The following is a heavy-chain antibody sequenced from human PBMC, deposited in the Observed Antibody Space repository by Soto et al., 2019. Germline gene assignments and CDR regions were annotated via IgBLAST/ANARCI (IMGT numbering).Heavy chain of an antibody. CDR1: GGSISSSNW. CDR3: ASYYGSGSYYPYCDY. J-gene: IGHJ4*02. Sequence: SETLSLTCAVSGGSISSSNWWSWVRQPPGKGLEWIGEIYHSGSTNYNPSLKSRVTISVDKSKNQFSLKLSSVTAADTAVYYCASYYGSGSYYPYCDYWGQGTLVTVSS. D-gene: IGHD3-10*01. V-gene: IGHV4-4*02. CDR2: IYHSGST.